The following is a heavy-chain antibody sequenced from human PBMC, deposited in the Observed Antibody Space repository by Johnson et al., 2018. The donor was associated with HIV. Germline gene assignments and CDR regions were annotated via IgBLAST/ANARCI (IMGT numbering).Heavy chain of an antibody. CDR2: ISSGSHSI. CDR3: ARDWVIGDAFDI. CDR1: GFAFSDYY. J-gene: IGHJ3*02. V-gene: IGHV3-11*04. D-gene: IGHD2-21*01. Sequence: QVQLVESGGGVVQPGKSLRLSCAASGFAFSDYYMAWIRQAPGKGLEWVSFISSGSHSIYYADSVKGRFTVSRDNAKNSLYLQMNSLRAEDTAVYYCARDWVIGDAFDIWGQGTKVTVSS.